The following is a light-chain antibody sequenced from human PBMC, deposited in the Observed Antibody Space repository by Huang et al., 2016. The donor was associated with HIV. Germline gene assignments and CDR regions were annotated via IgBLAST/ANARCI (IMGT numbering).Light chain of an antibody. Sequence: DIQMTQSPSSLSASVGDRVTITCRASQSVINHLNWYQQKPGKAPKLLIAAASTLQSGVPSRFTGSGSGTDFTLTISSLQPEDFATYYCQQSYSVCNTFGQGTRLEIK. CDR3: QQSYSVCNT. CDR1: QSVINH. J-gene: IGKJ5*01. V-gene: IGKV1-39*01. CDR2: AAS.